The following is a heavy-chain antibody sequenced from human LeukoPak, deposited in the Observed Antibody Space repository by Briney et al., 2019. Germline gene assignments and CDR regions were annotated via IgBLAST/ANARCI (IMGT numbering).Heavy chain of an antibody. J-gene: IGHJ4*02. Sequence: PGGSLRLSCAASGFIFSDYAMNWVRQAPGKGLQWVSSISGPGVNTYYADSVKGRFTISRDNSKNTLYLQMTSLRAEETALYYCARSARGYSYVDFANWGQGTLVTVS. CDR1: GFIFSDYA. CDR2: ISGPGVNT. D-gene: IGHD5-12*01. CDR3: ARSARGYSYVDFAN. V-gene: IGHV3-23*01.